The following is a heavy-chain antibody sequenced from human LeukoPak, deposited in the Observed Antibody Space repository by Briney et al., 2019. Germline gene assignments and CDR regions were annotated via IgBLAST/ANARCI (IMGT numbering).Heavy chain of an antibody. D-gene: IGHD1-26*01. J-gene: IGHJ4*02. CDR2: INPNSGGT. Sequence: ASVKVSCKASGYTFTGYYMHWVRQAPGQGLEWMGWINPNSGGTNYAQKFQGRVTMTRDTSISTAYMELSRLRSDDTAVYYCARIVGATVTYYFDYWGQGTLVTVSS. V-gene: IGHV1-2*02. CDR3: ARIVGATVTYYFDY. CDR1: GYTFTGYY.